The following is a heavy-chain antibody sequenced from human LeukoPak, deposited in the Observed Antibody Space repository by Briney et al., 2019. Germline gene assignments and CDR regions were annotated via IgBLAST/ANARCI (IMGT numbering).Heavy chain of an antibody. CDR1: GFTVSSNY. J-gene: IGHJ5*02. CDR3: AKDWDLYNWFDP. Sequence: GGSLRLSCAASGFTVSSNYMSWVRQAPGKGLEWVAVISYDGSNKYYADSVKGRFTISRDNSKNTLYLQMNSLRAEDTAVYYCAKDWDLYNWFDPWGQGTLVTVSS. CDR2: ISYDGSNK. D-gene: IGHD1-26*01. V-gene: IGHV3-30*18.